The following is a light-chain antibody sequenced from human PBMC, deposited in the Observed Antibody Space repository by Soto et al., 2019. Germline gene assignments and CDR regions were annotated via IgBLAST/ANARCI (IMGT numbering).Light chain of an antibody. CDR2: EVN. J-gene: IGLJ3*02. Sequence: QSALTQPPSASGSPGQSVTISCTGTSSDIGGYNSVSWYQQHPGKAPRLMIYEVNKRPSGVPDRFSGFKSGYTASLTVSGLQTEDEAFYYCSSSAGIYHYLVFGGGTKVTVL. CDR3: SSSAGIYHYLV. CDR1: SSDIGGYNS. V-gene: IGLV2-8*01.